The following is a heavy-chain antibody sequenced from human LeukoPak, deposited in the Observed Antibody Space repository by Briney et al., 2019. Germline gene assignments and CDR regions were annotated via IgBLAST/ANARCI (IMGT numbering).Heavy chain of an antibody. Sequence: ASVKVSCKASGYTFTSYYMHWVRQAPGQGLEWMGIINPSGGSTSYAQKFQGRVTMTRDTSISTAYMELSRLRSDDTAVYYCARGPYYDFWSGYYEDYYYYMDVWGKGTTVTVSS. CDR1: GYTFTSYY. CDR2: INPSGGST. V-gene: IGHV1-46*01. D-gene: IGHD3-3*01. J-gene: IGHJ6*03. CDR3: ARGPYYDFWSGYYEDYYYYMDV.